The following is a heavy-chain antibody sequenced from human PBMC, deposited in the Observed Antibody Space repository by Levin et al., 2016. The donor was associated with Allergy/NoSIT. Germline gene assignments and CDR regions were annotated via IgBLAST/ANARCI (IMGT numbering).Heavy chain of an antibody. V-gene: IGHV3-11*01. CDR2: ISSSGSTI. J-gene: IGHJ6*02. D-gene: IGHD1-26*01. Sequence: WIRQPPGKGLEWVSYISSSGSTIYYADSVKGRFTISRDNAKNSLYLQMNSLRAEDTAVYYCARVGGGSYYVEIYYYYGMDVWGQGTTVTVSS. CDR3: ARVGGGSYYVEIYYYYGMDV.